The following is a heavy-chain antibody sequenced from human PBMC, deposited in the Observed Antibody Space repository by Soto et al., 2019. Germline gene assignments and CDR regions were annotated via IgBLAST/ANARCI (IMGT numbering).Heavy chain of an antibody. CDR1: GFTFSSYS. D-gene: IGHD3-16*01. CDR2: ISSSSSII. CDR3: ARDRWMSTGVWDY. V-gene: IGHV3-48*01. J-gene: IGHJ4*02. Sequence: EVQLVESGGGLVQPGGSLRLSCAASGFTFSSYSMNWVRQAPGKGLEWVSYISSSSSIIYYADSLKGRFTISRDNAKNSLYLQMNSLRAEDTAVYYCARDRWMSTGVWDYWGQGTLVTASS.